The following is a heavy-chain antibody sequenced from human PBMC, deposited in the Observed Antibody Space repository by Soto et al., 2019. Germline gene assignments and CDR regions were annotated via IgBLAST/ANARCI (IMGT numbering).Heavy chain of an antibody. Sequence: ASVKVSCKASGYTFTGYYAHWVRQAPGQGLEWMGWINPNSGDTYLAQRFQGRVTMNRDTSIGTAYMERRGLTSDDTAEYYCAKGGAIVSAGTRVYLYNAMDVWGQGTTVTVSS. CDR1: GYTFTGYY. V-gene: IGHV1-2*02. CDR3: AKGGAIVSAGTRVYLYNAMDV. D-gene: IGHD1-26*01. J-gene: IGHJ6*02. CDR2: INPNSGDT.